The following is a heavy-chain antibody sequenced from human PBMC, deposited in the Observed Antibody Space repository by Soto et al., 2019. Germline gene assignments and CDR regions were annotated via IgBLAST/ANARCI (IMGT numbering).Heavy chain of an antibody. CDR2: IYYSGTT. Sequence: PSETLSLTCTVSGGSISTYYWSWIRQPPGKGLEWIGYIYYSGTTNYNPSLKSRVTISVDTSKNQFSLKLTSVTAADTAMYYCATRPLSNYYFDYWGQGTLVTVSS. CDR3: ATRPLSNYYFDY. CDR1: GGSISTYY. J-gene: IGHJ4*02. V-gene: IGHV4-59*08.